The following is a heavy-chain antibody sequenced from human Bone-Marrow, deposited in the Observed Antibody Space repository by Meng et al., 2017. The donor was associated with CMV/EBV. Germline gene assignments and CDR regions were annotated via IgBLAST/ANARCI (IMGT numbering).Heavy chain of an antibody. V-gene: IGHV3-72*01. D-gene: IGHD6-13*01. CDR1: GFTFSDHY. CDR3: AAKSRIAAAGGY. J-gene: IGHJ4*02. CDR2: IKNKANSYAT. Sequence: EVQLVESGGGLVQPGGSLRLSCAASGFTFSDHYMDWVRQAPGKGLEWVGRIKNKANSYATEYAASVKGRFTISRDDLKSSLYLQMNSLKTEDTAVYYCAAKSRIAAAGGYWGQGTLVTVSS.